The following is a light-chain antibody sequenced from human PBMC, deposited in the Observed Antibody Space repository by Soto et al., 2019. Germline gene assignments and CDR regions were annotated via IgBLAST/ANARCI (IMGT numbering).Light chain of an antibody. CDR1: QDVGKW. CDR2: GAS. V-gene: IGKV1-12*01. Sequence: DIQMTQSPSSVSATVGDRVTITCPASQDVGKWLAWYQQKPGKAPTLLIHGASSLQSGVPSRYSGSGSGTDFTLTISSLQPEDFATYYCQQANSFPITFGQGTRLEIK. J-gene: IGKJ5*01. CDR3: QQANSFPIT.